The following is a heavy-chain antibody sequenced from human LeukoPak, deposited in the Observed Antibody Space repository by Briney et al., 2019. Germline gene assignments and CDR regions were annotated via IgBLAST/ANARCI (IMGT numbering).Heavy chain of an antibody. CDR1: GFTVSNNY. J-gene: IGHJ3*02. CDR2: IYSGGST. Sequence: PPGGPLRLFCAASGFTVSNNYMSWVRQAPGKGLEWVSLIYSGGSTHYTDSVKGRFNISRDNSKNTLYLQMNSLRAEDTAVYYCARGLYSSGYYYDAFDIWGQGTMVTVSS. CDR3: ARGLYSSGYYYDAFDI. V-gene: IGHV3-66*01. D-gene: IGHD3-22*01.